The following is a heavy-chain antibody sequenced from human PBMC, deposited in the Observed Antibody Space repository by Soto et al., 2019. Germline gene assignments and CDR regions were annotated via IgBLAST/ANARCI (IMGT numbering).Heavy chain of an antibody. CDR3: ARGIGGVQPSFDT. CDR1: GDSVSSSSGV. D-gene: IGHD1-1*01. V-gene: IGHV6-1*01. Sequence: QVQLQQSGPVLVKPSQTLSLTCGISGDSVSSSSGVWNWIRQSPSIVLEWLGRTSYRSKWSNEYEVFEKRRIIIYPDPSMNKFSIQQNSGTPEDTAVYYCARGIGGVQPSFDTWGQGILVTAAS. J-gene: IGHJ1*01. CDR2: TSYRSKWSN.